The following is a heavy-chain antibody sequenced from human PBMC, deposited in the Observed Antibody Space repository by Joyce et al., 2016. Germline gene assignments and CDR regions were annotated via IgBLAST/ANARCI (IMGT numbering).Heavy chain of an antibody. CDR3: ARGVSFTYYSNWFDP. V-gene: IGHV4-4*02. CDR2: IHRSGNS. CDR1: GVSINSANW. J-gene: IGHJ5*02. Sequence: QVQLQESGPALVKPSGTLSLTCAVSGVSINSANWWSWVRQSPGKGLEWIGEIHRSGNSNDNPSLKSRVTISLDKSKSQFSRKLKSVTAADTAIYFCARGVSFTYYSNWFDPWGQGTLVTVSS. D-gene: IGHD3-22*01.